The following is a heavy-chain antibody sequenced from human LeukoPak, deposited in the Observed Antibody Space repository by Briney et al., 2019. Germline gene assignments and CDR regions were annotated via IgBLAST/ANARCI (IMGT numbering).Heavy chain of an antibody. CDR3: ARGILTGPIYAFDI. D-gene: IGHD3-9*01. CDR1: GGSISSYY. CDR2: IYYSGST. Sequence: SETLSLTCTVSGGSISSYYWSWIRQPPGKGLEWIGYIYYSGSTNYNPSLKSRVTISVDTSKNQFSLKLNSVTAADTAVYYCARGILTGPIYAFDIWGQGTMVTASS. V-gene: IGHV4-59*01. J-gene: IGHJ3*02.